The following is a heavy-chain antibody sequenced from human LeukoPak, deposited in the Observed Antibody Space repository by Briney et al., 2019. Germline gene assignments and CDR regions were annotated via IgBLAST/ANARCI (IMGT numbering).Heavy chain of an antibody. J-gene: IGHJ4*02. CDR3: ARHGVDTDYFDY. Sequence: SETLTLTCTVSGGSVSSYYWSWIRQPPGKGLEWIGNIYISGSTNYNPSLKSRVTISVDTSKNQFSLRPSSVTAADTAVYYCARHGVDTDYFDYWGQGTLATVSS. CDR1: GGSVSSYY. D-gene: IGHD5-18*01. V-gene: IGHV4-4*09. CDR2: IYISGST.